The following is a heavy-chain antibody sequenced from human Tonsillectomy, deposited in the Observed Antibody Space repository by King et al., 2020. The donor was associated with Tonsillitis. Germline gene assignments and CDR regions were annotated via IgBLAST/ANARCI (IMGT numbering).Heavy chain of an antibody. CDR1: GGSFSGYY. Sequence: VQLQQWGAGLLKPSETLSLTCAVYGGSFSGYYWSWIRQPPGKGLEWIGEINHSGNTNYDPSLKSRVTISVDTSKNQFSLKLSSVTAADTAVYYWARGRYGDYVKYHFDYWGQGTLVTVPS. D-gene: IGHD4-17*01. CDR2: INHSGNT. V-gene: IGHV4-34*01. CDR3: ARGRYGDYVKYHFDY. J-gene: IGHJ4*02.